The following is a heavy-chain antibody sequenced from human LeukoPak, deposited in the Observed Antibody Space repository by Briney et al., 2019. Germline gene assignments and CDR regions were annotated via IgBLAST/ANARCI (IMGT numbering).Heavy chain of an antibody. CDR3: ARKLLWFGARYFDY. Sequence: SETLSLTCSASGGSIGSITYYWAWIRQPPGKGLEWIGSLHYSGSTDYNPSLKSRVTVSVDMSKNQFSLKLSSVTAADTAVYYRARKLLWFGARYFDYWGQGTLVTVSS. CDR1: GGSIGSITYY. CDR2: LHYSGST. D-gene: IGHD3-10*01. V-gene: IGHV4-39*01. J-gene: IGHJ4*02.